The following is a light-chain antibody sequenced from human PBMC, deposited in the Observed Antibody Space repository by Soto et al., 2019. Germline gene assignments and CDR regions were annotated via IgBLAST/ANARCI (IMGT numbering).Light chain of an antibody. CDR1: QSVNSY. CDR3: QQRSDWPLT. V-gene: IGKV3-11*01. J-gene: IGKJ4*01. Sequence: EIVLTQSPATLSLSPGERATLSCRASQSVNSYLAWYQQRPGQAPRLLIYDASNGATGIPARFSGSGSGTDFTLTISSLQPEDFAVYYCQQRSDWPLTFGGGTKVEIK. CDR2: DAS.